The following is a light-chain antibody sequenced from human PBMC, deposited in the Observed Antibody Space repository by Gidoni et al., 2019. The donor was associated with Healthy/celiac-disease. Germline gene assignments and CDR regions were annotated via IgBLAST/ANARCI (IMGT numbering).Light chain of an antibody. J-gene: IGKJ4*01. Sequence: IQMTQSPSSLSASVGDRVTITCRASQSISSYLNWYQQKPGKAPKLLIYAAASLQSGVPSRFSGSGSGTDFTLTISSLQPEDCATYYCQQSYSTPLTFGGGTKVEIK. V-gene: IGKV1-39*01. CDR3: QQSYSTPLT. CDR1: QSISSY. CDR2: AAA.